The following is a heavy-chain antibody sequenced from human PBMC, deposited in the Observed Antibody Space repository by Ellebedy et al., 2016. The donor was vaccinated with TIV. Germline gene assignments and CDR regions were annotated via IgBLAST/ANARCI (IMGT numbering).Heavy chain of an antibody. CDR2: IIPTFGVV. Sequence: AASVKVSCKASGSTSSSYAITWVRQGPGQGLEWMGVIIPTFGVVHYAQKFQGRVTMTRDTSIRTAYMELNSLRPDDTAVYYCGRGVDRGIDYWGQGTLVTVSS. J-gene: IGHJ4*02. D-gene: IGHD3-16*01. CDR1: GSTSSSYA. CDR3: GRGVDRGIDY. V-gene: IGHV1-69*10.